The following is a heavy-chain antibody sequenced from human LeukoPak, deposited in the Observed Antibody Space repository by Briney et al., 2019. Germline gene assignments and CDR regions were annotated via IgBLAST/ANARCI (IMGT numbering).Heavy chain of an antibody. CDR1: GFTFSSYS. CDR3: ARDPYSGLFDY. J-gene: IGHJ4*02. CDR2: ISSSSSTI. D-gene: IGHD4-11*01. V-gene: IGHV3-48*04. Sequence: PGGSLRLSCAASGFTFSSYSMNWVRQAPGKGLEWVSYISSSSSTIYYADSVKGRFTISRDNAKNSLYLQMNSLRAEDTAVYYCARDPYSGLFDYWGQGTLVTVSS.